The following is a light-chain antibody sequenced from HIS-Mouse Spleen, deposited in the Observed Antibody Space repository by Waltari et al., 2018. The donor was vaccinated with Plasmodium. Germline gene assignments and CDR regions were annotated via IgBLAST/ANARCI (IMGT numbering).Light chain of an antibody. CDR3: QQSYSTWT. J-gene: IGKJ1*01. Sequence: DIQMTQSPSSLSASVEHRVTITCRASQSISSYLNWYQQKPGKAPKLLIYAASSLQSGVPSRFSGSGSGTDFTLTISSLQPEDFATYYCQQSYSTWTFGQGTKVEIK. CDR1: QSISSY. CDR2: AAS. V-gene: IGKV1-39*01.